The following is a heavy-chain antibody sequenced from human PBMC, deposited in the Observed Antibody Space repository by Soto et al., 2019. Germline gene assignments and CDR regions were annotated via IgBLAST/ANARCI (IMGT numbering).Heavy chain of an antibody. CDR1: GFTFSSYA. J-gene: IGHJ4*02. V-gene: IGHV3-23*01. Sequence: EVQLLESGGGLVQPGGSLRISCAASGFTFSSYAMSWVRQAPGKGLECLSTISGSGGWAYYADSVKGRFTITRDNSKNTLHIQMNSLRAEDTAVYYCAKASDYDDILTGLHWGQGTLVTVSA. D-gene: IGHD3-9*01. CDR2: ISGSGGWA. CDR3: AKASDYDDILTGLH.